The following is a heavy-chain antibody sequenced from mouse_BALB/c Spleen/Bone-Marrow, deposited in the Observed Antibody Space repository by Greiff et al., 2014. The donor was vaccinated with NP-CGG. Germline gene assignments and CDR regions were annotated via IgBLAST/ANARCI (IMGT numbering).Heavy chain of an antibody. J-gene: IGHJ3*01. Sequence: EVKLVESGGGLVKPGGSLKPSCAASGFTFSSYAMSWVRQTPEKRLEWVASISSGGSTYYPDSVKGRFTISRDNARNILYLQMSSLRSEDTAMYYCAKRGAYGNFWFAYWGQGTLVTVSA. CDR3: AKRGAYGNFWFAY. CDR1: GFTFSSYA. D-gene: IGHD2-10*02. V-gene: IGHV5-6-5*01. CDR2: ISSGGST.